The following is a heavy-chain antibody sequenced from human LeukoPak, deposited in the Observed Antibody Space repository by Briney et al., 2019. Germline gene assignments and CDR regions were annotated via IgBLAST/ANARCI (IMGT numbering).Heavy chain of an antibody. CDR1: SDYIKNYY. Sequence: SETLSLTCNVSSDYIKNYYWAWIRQPAGKPLEWIGRIYTTGTTNYNPSLKSRVTMSIDVSKSHFSLKLRSVTAADTAVYYCARDLSSRWSSFDYWGQGARVTVS. CDR2: IYTTGTT. V-gene: IGHV4-4*07. D-gene: IGHD6-13*01. CDR3: ARDLSSRWSSFDY. J-gene: IGHJ4*02.